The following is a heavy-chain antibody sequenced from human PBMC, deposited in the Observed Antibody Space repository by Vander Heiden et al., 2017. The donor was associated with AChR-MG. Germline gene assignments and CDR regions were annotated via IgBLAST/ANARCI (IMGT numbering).Heavy chain of an antibody. D-gene: IGHD3-10*01. CDR3: ARDFGSGDPFDY. Sequence: EVQLVESGGGLVKPGGSLRLSCAASGFPFPDYTMNWVRQAPGKGLEWVSSISGRSSYIYYADSVKARFTISRDNAKNSVSLHMNNLRAEDTAVYYCARDFGSGDPFDYWGQGILVTVSS. J-gene: IGHJ4*02. V-gene: IGHV3-21*02. CDR1: GFPFPDYT. CDR2: ISGRSSYI.